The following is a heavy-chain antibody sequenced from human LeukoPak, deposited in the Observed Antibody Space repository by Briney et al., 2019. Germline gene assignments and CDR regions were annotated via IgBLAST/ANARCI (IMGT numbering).Heavy chain of an antibody. J-gene: IGHJ4*02. CDR3: ARVPPDTAMPVADY. Sequence: GASVKVSCKASGYTFTSYGISWVRQAPGQGLEWMGWISAYNGNSNYAQKLQGRVTMTTDTSTSTAYMELRSLRSDDTAVYYRARVPPDTAMPVADYWGQGTLVTVSS. CDR2: ISAYNGNS. V-gene: IGHV1-18*01. CDR1: GYTFTSYG. D-gene: IGHD5-18*01.